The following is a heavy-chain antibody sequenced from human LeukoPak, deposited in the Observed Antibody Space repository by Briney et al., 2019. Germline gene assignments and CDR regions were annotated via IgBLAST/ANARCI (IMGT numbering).Heavy chain of an antibody. D-gene: IGHD6-13*01. CDR3: ARGSSASSSWYYYYYGMDV. CDR2: IYYSGST. CDR1: GGSISSGDYY. J-gene: IGHJ6*02. Sequence: KASQTLSLTCTVSGGSISSGDYYWSWIRQPPGKGLEWIGYIYYSGSTYYNPSLKSRVTISVDTSKNQFSLKLSSVTAADTAVYYCARGSSASSSWYYYYYGMDVWGQGTTVTVSS. V-gene: IGHV4-30-4*01.